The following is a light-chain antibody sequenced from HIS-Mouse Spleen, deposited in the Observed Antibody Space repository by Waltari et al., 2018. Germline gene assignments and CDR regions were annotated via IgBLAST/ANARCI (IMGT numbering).Light chain of an antibody. CDR2: AAS. Sequence: AIRMTQSPSSLSASTGDRVTITCRASQVISSSLAWYQQKPGKAPKHLIYAASTLQSGSPSRFSGSGSVTDYTLTISCLQSEDFATYCCQQYYSYPYTFGQGTKLEIK. CDR1: QVISSS. J-gene: IGKJ2*01. V-gene: IGKV1-8*01. CDR3: QQYYSYPYT.